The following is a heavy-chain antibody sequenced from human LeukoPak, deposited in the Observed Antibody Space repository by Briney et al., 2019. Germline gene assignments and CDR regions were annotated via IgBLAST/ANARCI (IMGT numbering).Heavy chain of an antibody. J-gene: IGHJ4*02. D-gene: IGHD2-2*01. Sequence: SETMSLTCAVYGGSFSGYYWSWIRQPPGKGLEWIGEINHSGSTNYNPSLKSRVTISVDTSKNQFSLKLSSVTAADTAVYYCARFKYIVVVPAGFDYWGQGTLVTVSS. V-gene: IGHV4-34*01. CDR3: ARFKYIVVVPAGFDY. CDR1: GGSFSGYY. CDR2: INHSGST.